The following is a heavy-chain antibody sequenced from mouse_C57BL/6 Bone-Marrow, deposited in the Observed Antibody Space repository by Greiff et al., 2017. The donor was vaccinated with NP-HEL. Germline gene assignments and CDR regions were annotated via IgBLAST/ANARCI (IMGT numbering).Heavy chain of an antibody. CDR2: ISNGGGST. Sequence: EVMLVESGGGLVQPGGSLKLSCAASGFTFRDYYMYWVRQTPEKRLVWVAYISNGGGSTYYPDTVKGRFTISRDNAKNTLYLQMSRLKSEDTAMYYCARQTWLLRRDAMDYWGQGTSVTVSS. D-gene: IGHD2-3*01. J-gene: IGHJ4*01. V-gene: IGHV5-12*01. CDR3: ARQTWLLRRDAMDY. CDR1: GFTFRDYY.